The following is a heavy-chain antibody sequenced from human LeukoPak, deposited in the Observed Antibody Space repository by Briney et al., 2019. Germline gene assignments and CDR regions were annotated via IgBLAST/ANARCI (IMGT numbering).Heavy chain of an antibody. Sequence: GGSLRLSCAASGFTVSSKYMSWARQAPGKGLEWVSVIYSGGGTNYAESVKGRFTISRDNSKNTVYLQMNSLRAEDTAVYYCARDLYYDNSGYYYHDYWGQGTLVTVSS. J-gene: IGHJ4*02. V-gene: IGHV3-53*01. CDR1: GFTVSSKY. CDR3: ARDLYYDNSGYYYHDY. D-gene: IGHD3-22*01. CDR2: IYSGGGT.